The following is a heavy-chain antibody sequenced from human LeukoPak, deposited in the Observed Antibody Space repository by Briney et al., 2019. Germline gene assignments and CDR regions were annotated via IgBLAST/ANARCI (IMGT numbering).Heavy chain of an antibody. CDR2: IYHTGNT. CDR3: ARGLYSSSWLNWFDP. Sequence: SETLSLTCAVSGGSITSANWWSWVRQSPGKGPEWIGEIYHTGNTNYNPSLNSRVSISLDTSKNQFSLKLSSVTAADTAVYYCARGLYSSSWLNWFDPWGQGTLVTVSS. D-gene: IGHD6-13*01. V-gene: IGHV4-4*02. J-gene: IGHJ5*02. CDR1: GGSITSANW.